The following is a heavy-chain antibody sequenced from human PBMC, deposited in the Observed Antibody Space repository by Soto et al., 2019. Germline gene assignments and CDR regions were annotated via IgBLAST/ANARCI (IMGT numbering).Heavy chain of an antibody. J-gene: IGHJ6*02. CDR3: ASKAGYSSGWYSLGYYYYGMDV. D-gene: IGHD6-19*01. V-gene: IGHV4-39*01. CDR2: TYYSGST. Sequence: SETLSLTCTVSGVSISSSSYYWGWIRQPPGKGLEWIGSTYYSGSTYYNPSLKSRVTISVDTSKNQFSLKLSSVTAADTAVYYCASKAGYSSGWYSLGYYYYGMDVWGQGTTVTVSS. CDR1: GVSISSSSYY.